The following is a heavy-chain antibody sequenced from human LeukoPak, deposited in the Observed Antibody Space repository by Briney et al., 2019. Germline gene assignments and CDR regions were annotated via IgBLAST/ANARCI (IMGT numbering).Heavy chain of an antibody. Sequence: GASVNLSYKSCVGTFRLYAIRWVRQAPAQGLEGVGRIIPIRGIENCAQKFEGRVTITAEKSTSTAYMELSSLRSEDTAVYYCARAGIVVVAATPYYYYGMDVWGQGTTVTVSS. CDR2: IIPIRGIE. CDR3: ARAGIVVVAATPYYYYGMDV. D-gene: IGHD2-15*01. J-gene: IGHJ6*02. CDR1: VGTFRLYA. V-gene: IGHV1-69*04.